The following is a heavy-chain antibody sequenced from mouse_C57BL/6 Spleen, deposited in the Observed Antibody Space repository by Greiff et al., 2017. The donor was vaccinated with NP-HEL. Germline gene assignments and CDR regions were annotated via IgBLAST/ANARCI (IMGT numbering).Heavy chain of an antibody. Sequence: QVQLQQPGAELVRPGSSVKLSCKASGYTFTSYWMHWVKQRPIQGLEWIGNIDPSDSETHYNQKFKDKATLTVDKSSLTAYMQLSSLTSEDSAVYYCAREGDYWFAYWGQGTLVTVSA. V-gene: IGHV1-52*01. CDR3: AREGDYWFAY. D-gene: IGHD2-4*01. CDR2: IDPSDSET. J-gene: IGHJ3*01. CDR1: GYTFTSYW.